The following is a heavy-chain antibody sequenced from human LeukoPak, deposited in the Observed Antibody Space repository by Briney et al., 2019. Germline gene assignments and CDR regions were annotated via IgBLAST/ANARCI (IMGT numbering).Heavy chain of an antibody. CDR3: ARAPQVGEGYY. D-gene: IGHD1-26*01. V-gene: IGHV4-4*02. CDR1: GFTFSSYTM. J-gene: IGHJ4*02. CDR2: IYHSGST. Sequence: GSLRLSCAASGFTFSSYTMNWVRQAPGKGLEWIGEIYHSGSTNYNPSLKSRVTISVDKSKNQFSLKLSSVTAADTAVYYCARAPQVGEGYYWGQGTLVTVSS.